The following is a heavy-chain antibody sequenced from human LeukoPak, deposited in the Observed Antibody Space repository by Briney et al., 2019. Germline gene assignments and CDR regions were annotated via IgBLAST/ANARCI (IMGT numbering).Heavy chain of an antibody. CDR3: ARRPFVVVPAVTRARDYYYGMDV. J-gene: IGHJ6*02. CDR1: GGSISNSNW. Sequence: PSGTLSLTCAVSGGSISNSNWWNWVRQPPGKGLEWIGEIYHSGSTNYNPSLKSRVTISVDKSKNQFSLKLSSVTAADTAVYYCARRPFVVVPAVTRARDYYYGMDVWGQGTTVTVSS. V-gene: IGHV4-4*02. CDR2: IYHSGST. D-gene: IGHD2-2*01.